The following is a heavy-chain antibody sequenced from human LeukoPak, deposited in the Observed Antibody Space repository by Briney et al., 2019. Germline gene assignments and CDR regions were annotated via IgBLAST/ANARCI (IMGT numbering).Heavy chain of an antibody. V-gene: IGHV1-69*06. J-gene: IGHJ6*03. CDR1: GGTFSSYS. CDR2: IIPIFGTA. CDR3: AGRTLRMTMVRDFMDV. D-gene: IGHD3-10*01. Sequence: GASVKVSCKASGGTFSSYSINWVRQAPGQGLEWMGGIIPIFGTANYGQRFQGRVTITADKSTSTAYMELSSLRSEDTAVYYCAGRTLRMTMVRDFMDVWGKGTTVTVSS.